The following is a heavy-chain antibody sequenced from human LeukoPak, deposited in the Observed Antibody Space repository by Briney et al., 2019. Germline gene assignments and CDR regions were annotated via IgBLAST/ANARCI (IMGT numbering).Heavy chain of an antibody. CDR1: GFTFSSCA. D-gene: IGHD3-3*01. V-gene: IGHV3-23*01. CDR2: ISGSGDSA. J-gene: IGHJ6*02. Sequence: AGGSLRLSCAASGFTFSSCAMSWVRQGPGRGLEWVSSISGSGDSAYYADSVKGRFSISRDNSRNTLSLQMNSLRAEDTAVYYCAKDRPYYDSWSGYSDDYYGMDVWGQGTTVTVSS. CDR3: AKDRPYYDSWSGYSDDYYGMDV.